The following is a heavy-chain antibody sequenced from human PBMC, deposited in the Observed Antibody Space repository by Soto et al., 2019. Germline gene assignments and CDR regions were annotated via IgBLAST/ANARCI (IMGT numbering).Heavy chain of an antibody. CDR3: ARGIPTSYCSSTTCAFYFDY. Sequence: PSETLSLTCTVSGGSISSYYWSWIRQSPRKGLEWIGYIYYSGSTNYNPSLKSHVTISVDTSKNQFSLKLSSVTAADTAVFYCARGIPTSYCSSTTCAFYFDYWGQGILVTVSS. V-gene: IGHV4-59*01. CDR1: GGSISSYY. D-gene: IGHD2-2*01. CDR2: IYYSGST. J-gene: IGHJ4*02.